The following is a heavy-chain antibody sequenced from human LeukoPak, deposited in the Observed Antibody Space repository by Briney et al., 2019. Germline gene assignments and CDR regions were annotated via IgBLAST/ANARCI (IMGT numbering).Heavy chain of an antibody. D-gene: IGHD3-22*01. CDR3: AGVPTYYYDSSGYF. CDR2: IYYSGSP. V-gene: IGHV4-39*07. CDR1: SGSINSSSYH. Sequence: PSVTLSLTCTVSSGSINSSSYHWGWIRQPPGKGLEWIGSIYYSGSPYYNRSLKSRVPISVYTSKNQFSLKLSSVTAADTAVYYCAGVPTYYYDSSGYFWGQGTLVTVSS. J-gene: IGHJ4*02.